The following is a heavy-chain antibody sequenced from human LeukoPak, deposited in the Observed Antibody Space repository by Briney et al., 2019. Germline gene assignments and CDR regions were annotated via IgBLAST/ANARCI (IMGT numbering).Heavy chain of an antibody. CDR1: AFTFNTFDNFA. D-gene: IGHD2-2*01. CDR3: AHGAMYQLDY. CDR2: IIGGGGST. Sequence: GGSLRLSCSVSAFTFNTFDNFAMNWVRQAPGKGLEWVSGIIGGGGSTYYADSVKGRFTISGDNSRNTLFLQMNSLRAEDTAVYYCAHGAMYQLDYWGQGTLVTVSS. J-gene: IGHJ4*02. V-gene: IGHV3-23*01.